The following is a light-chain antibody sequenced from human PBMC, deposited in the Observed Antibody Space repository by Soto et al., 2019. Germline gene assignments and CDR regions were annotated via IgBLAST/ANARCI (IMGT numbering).Light chain of an antibody. CDR3: QQYNKWPPRT. CDR2: GAS. J-gene: IGKJ1*01. CDR1: QSVSSY. V-gene: IGKV3-15*01. Sequence: DIVMTQSPATLSVSPGDRATLSCRASQSVSSYLAWYQQKPGQAPRLLIYGASTRATGIPARFSGSGSGTEFTLTISSLQYEDVSVYYCQQYNKWPPRTFGRGTKVEIK.